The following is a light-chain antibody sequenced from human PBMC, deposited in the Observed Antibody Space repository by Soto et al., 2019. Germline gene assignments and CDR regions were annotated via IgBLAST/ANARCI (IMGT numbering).Light chain of an antibody. CDR2: GAS. V-gene: IGKV3-20*01. Sequence: EIVLTQSPGTLSLSPGERATLSCRASQSVSSSYLAWYQQKPGQAPRLLIYGASSRATGIPDRFSGSGSGTDFTLTISRLEPEDFAVVYCQQYGSSPPWTLGQGTKVEIK. J-gene: IGKJ1*01. CDR3: QQYGSSPPWT. CDR1: QSVSSSY.